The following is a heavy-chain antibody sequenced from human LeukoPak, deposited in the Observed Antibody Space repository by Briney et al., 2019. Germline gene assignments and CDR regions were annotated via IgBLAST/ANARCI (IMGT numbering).Heavy chain of an antibody. CDR1: GGTFSSYA. V-gene: IGHV1-69*13. CDR3: ARDLDLTVVRMDV. CDR2: IIPIFGTA. J-gene: IGHJ6*02. Sequence: SVKVSCKASGGTFSSYAISWVRQAPGQGVEWMGGIIPIFGTANYAQKFQGRVTITADESTSTAYMELSSLRSEDTAVYYCARDLDLTVVRMDVWGQGTTVTVSS. D-gene: IGHD2-2*01.